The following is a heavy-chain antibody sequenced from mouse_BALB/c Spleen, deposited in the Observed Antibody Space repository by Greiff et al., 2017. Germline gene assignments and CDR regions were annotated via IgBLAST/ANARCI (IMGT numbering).Heavy chain of an antibody. CDR3: ARYDDGYYPYAMDY. D-gene: IGHD2-3*01. CDR2: IDPSDSET. J-gene: IGHJ4*01. Sequence: QVQLQQSGPQLVRPGASVKISCKASGYSFTSYWMHWVKQRPGQGLEWIGMIDPSDSETRLNQKFKDKATLTVDKSSSTAYMQLSSPTSEDSAVYYCARYDDGYYPYAMDYWGQGTSVTVSS. CDR1: GYSFTSYW. V-gene: IGHV1S126*01.